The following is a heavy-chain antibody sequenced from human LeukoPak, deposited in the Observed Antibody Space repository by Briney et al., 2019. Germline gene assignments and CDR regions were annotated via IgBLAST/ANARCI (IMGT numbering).Heavy chain of an antibody. D-gene: IGHD3-10*01. V-gene: IGHV3-23*01. J-gene: IGHJ4*02. CDR3: AKRHYYATFDF. Sequence: GESLRLSCTVSGFTFSSHAMSWVRQDPGKGLEWVSAISGSGGSTYSAHSVKSRFTISRDNSKNTLYLQMNSLRAEDTAVYYCAKRHYYATFDFWGEGTLVTVSS. CDR1: GFTFSSHA. CDR2: ISGSGGST.